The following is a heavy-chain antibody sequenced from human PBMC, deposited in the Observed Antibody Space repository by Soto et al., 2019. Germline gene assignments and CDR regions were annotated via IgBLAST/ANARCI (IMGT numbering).Heavy chain of an antibody. Sequence: SETLALTCAVYGGAFSGYYWSWIRQPPGKGLEWIGEINHSGSTNYNPSLKSRVTISVDTSKNQFSLKLSSVTAADTAVYYCARQYCSGGSCYRFPRVEVFDPWGQGTLVTVSS. CDR2: INHSGST. CDR1: GGAFSGYY. D-gene: IGHD2-15*01. J-gene: IGHJ5*02. V-gene: IGHV4-34*01. CDR3: ARQYCSGGSCYRFPRVEVFDP.